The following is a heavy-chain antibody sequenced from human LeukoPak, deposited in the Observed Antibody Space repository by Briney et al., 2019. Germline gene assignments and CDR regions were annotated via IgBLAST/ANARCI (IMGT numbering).Heavy chain of an antibody. V-gene: IGHV4-4*02. Sequence: PSETLSLTCTVSGDSINSLDLWSWVRQPPGKGLEWIGEMYLSGTTHSNPSVKSRVTISIDKSKNQFFLNLSSVTAADTAIYYCAGLVGRYSSGLYYYYFDYWGQGTLVTVSS. CDR3: AGLVGRYSSGLYYYYFDY. CDR1: GDSINSLDL. J-gene: IGHJ4*02. D-gene: IGHD3-22*01. CDR2: MYLSGTT.